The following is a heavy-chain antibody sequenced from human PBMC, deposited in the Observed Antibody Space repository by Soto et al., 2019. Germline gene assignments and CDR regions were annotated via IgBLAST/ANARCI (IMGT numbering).Heavy chain of an antibody. CDR3: AKEGGDILTGYFAFDI. V-gene: IGHV3-9*01. CDR2: ISWNSGSI. D-gene: IGHD3-9*01. J-gene: IGHJ3*02. CDR1: GFTFDDYA. Sequence: GGSLRLSCAASGFTFDDYAMHWVRQAPGKGLEWVSGISWNSGSIGYADSVKGRFTISRDNAKNSLYLQMNSLRAEDTALYYCAKEGGDILTGYFAFDIWGQGTMVTVSS.